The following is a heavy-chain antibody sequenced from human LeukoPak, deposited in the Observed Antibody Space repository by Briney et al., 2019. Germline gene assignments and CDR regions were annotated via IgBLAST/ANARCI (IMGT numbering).Heavy chain of an antibody. CDR2: IYHSGST. J-gene: IGHJ4*02. Sequence: PSETLSLTCTVSGGSIGSGGYYWSWIRQPPGKGLEWIGYIYHSGSTYYNPSLKSRVTISVDRSKNQFSLKLSSVTAADTAVYYCARVPSYDSWGSTRGSIDFWGQGTLVTVSS. D-gene: IGHD3-22*01. V-gene: IGHV4-30-2*01. CDR3: ARVPSYDSWGSTRGSIDF. CDR1: GGSIGSGGYY.